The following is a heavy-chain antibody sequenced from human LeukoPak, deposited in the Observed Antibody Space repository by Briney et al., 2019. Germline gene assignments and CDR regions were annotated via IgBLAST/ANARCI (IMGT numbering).Heavy chain of an antibody. J-gene: IGHJ4*02. CDR1: GFTFNSYA. D-gene: IGHD2-2*01. CDR2: IWFDGSNK. V-gene: IGHV3-33*08. Sequence: GGSLRLSCAASGFTFNSYAVHWVRQAPGKGLEWLAIIWFDGSNKYYADSVKDRFTISRDNSKNTLYLQMNSLRAEDTAVYYCARVRSTTSYFYFDYWGQGTLVTVSS. CDR3: ARVRSTTSYFYFDY.